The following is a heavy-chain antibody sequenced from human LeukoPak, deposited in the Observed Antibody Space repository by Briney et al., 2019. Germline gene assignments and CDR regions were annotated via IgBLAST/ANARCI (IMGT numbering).Heavy chain of an antibody. CDR2: ISSSGSTI. V-gene: IGHV3-48*03. CDR1: GFTFSSYE. CDR3: ASLSVGEPMYYFDY. Sequence: GGXLRLSCAASGFTFSSYEMNWVRQAPGKGLEWVSYISSSGSTIYYADSVKGRFTISRDNAKNSLYLQMNSLRAEDTAVYYCASLSVGEPMYYFDYWGQGTLVTVSS. J-gene: IGHJ4*02. D-gene: IGHD3-10*01.